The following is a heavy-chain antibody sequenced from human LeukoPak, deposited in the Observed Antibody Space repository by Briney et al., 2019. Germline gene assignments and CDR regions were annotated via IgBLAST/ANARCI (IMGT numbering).Heavy chain of an antibody. D-gene: IGHD1-26*01. Sequence: GGSLRLSCAASGFTFSSYGMHWVRQAPGKGLEWVAFLRYDGTNKYYADSVKGRLTISRDNSKNTLYLQMNSLRPEDTAVYYCAKAMKVGATVYYFDYWGQGTLVTVSS. CDR3: AKAMKVGATVYYFDY. CDR1: GFTFSSYG. V-gene: IGHV3-30*02. CDR2: LRYDGTNK. J-gene: IGHJ4*02.